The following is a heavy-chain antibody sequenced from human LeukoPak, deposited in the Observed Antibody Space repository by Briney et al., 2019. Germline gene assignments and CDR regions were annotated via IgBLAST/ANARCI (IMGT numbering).Heavy chain of an antibody. J-gene: IGHJ4*02. CDR1: RASLSDNY. D-gene: IGHD6-13*01. CDR3: TIGGASGSLAH. V-gene: IGHV4-4*07. CDR2: TYTSGDT. Sequence: SETLSLTCTVSRASLSDNYWSWSRQPAGKALEWIGRTYTSGDTNYNPSPKSRASVSVDTSKNQFYLSLRYVTAADTAVYYCTIGGASGSLAHWGPGTLVTVSS.